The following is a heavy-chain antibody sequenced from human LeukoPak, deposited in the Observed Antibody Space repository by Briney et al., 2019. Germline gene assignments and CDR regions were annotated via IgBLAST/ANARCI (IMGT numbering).Heavy chain of an antibody. CDR3: TKATQWLAFYY. J-gene: IGHJ4*02. D-gene: IGHD6-19*01. CDR1: GGSISSHF. V-gene: IGHV4-59*11. CDR2: IYNSGTT. Sequence: PSETLSLTCTSSGGSISSHFWSWLRQPPGKGLEWIGNIYNSGTTNYNPSLESRVTISVDTSKNQLSPQLTSVTAADTAVYYCTKATQWLAFYYWGRGTLVTVSS.